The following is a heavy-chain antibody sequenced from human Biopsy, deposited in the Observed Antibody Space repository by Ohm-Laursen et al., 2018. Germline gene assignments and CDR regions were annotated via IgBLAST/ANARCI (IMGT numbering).Heavy chain of an antibody. D-gene: IGHD3-10*01. Sequence: SLRLSCSASGFTFNVYSIVWVRQAPGKGLEWVSSITSRTSSTYYADSVKGRVTISRDNANNSVSLQMNNLRVDDTAVYYCARWYGDLFYYYNGMDVRGQGTTVTVSS. J-gene: IGHJ6*02. CDR3: ARWYGDLFYYYNGMDV. CDR2: ITSRTSST. V-gene: IGHV3-21*01. CDR1: GFTFNVYS.